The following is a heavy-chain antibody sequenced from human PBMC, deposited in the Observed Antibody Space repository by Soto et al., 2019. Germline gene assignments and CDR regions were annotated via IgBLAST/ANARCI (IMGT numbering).Heavy chain of an antibody. J-gene: IGHJ4*02. Sequence: GGSLRLSCAASGFTFSSYSMNWVRQAPGKGLEWVSSISSSSSYIYYADSVKGRFTISRDNAKNSLYLQMNSLRAEDTAVYYCARDRKYYYDSSGYYRVLPVDYWGQGTLVTVSS. V-gene: IGHV3-21*04. CDR2: ISSSSSYI. D-gene: IGHD3-22*01. CDR1: GFTFSSYS. CDR3: ARDRKYYYDSSGYYRVLPVDY.